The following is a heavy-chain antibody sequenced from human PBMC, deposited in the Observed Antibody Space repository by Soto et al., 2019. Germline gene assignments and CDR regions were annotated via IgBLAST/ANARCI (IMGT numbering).Heavy chain of an antibody. J-gene: IGHJ6*02. CDR3: ARGPYYDFWSGYYRYYGRDV. CDR1: GYTFTIYG. CDR2: ISAYNGNT. Sequence: SVKVGCKASGYTFTIYGISWVRQAPAQGLEWMGWISAYNGNTNYAQKLQRRVTMTRNTSISTAYMELSGLRAEDTAVYHCARGPYYDFWSGYYRYYGRDVCGQGTTIA. V-gene: IGHV1-18*04. D-gene: IGHD3-3*01.